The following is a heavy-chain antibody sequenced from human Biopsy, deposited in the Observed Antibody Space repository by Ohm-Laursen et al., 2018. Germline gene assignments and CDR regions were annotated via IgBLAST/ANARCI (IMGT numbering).Heavy chain of an antibody. CDR2: IKRDGTIT. CDR3: ARGGFFAYSTFDY. Sequence: SLRLSCSASGFTFSNYYMHWVRQAPGKGLLWVSRIKRDGTITDYAESVKGRFTISRDNAKNTLYLQMNSLRAEDTAVYYCARGGFFAYSTFDYWGQGALVTVSS. J-gene: IGHJ4*02. CDR1: GFTFSNYY. V-gene: IGHV3-74*01. D-gene: IGHD4-11*01.